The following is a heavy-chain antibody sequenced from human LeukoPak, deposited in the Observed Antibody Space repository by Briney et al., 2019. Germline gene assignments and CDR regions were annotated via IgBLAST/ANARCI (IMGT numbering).Heavy chain of an antibody. CDR2: ISYDGSNK. CDR3: VRSTAVLPFDY. V-gene: IGHV3-30-3*01. J-gene: IGHJ4*02. Sequence: GGSLRLSCAASGFTFSSYAMHWVRQAPGKGLEWVAVISYDGSNKYYADSVKGRFTISRDNSKNTLYLQMNSLRAEDTAVYYCVRSTAVLPFDYWGQGIPVTVSS. D-gene: IGHD6-6*01. CDR1: GFTFSSYA.